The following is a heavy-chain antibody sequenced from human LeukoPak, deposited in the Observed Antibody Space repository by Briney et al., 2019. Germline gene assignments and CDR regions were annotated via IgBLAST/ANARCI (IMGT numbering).Heavy chain of an antibody. V-gene: IGHV7-4-1*02. CDR2: INTNTGNP. D-gene: IGHD4-17*01. Sequence: GASVTVSCKASGYAFTSYYMHWVRQAPGQGLEWMGWINTNTGNPTYAQGFTGRFVFSLDTSVSTAYLQISSLKAEDTAVYYCARELERVDYGDYEVDYWGQGTLVTVSS. CDR1: GYAFTSYY. CDR3: ARELERVDYGDYEVDY. J-gene: IGHJ4*02.